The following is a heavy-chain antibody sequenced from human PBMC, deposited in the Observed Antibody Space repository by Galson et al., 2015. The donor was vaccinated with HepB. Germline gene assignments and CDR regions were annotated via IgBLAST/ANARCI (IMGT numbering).Heavy chain of an antibody. CDR3: AMNINTVPSQ. CDR1: GFRFGNYV. CDR2: ITNGGAT. Sequence: ALRLSCAASGFRFGNYVMTWVRHTPTKGLEWVSSITNGGATYYTDSVRGRFTVSRDNSRNIVSLVMDSLRGEDTAVYYCAMNINTVPSQWGQGALVTVSS. D-gene: IGHD2/OR15-2a*01. J-gene: IGHJ4*02. V-gene: IGHV3-23*01.